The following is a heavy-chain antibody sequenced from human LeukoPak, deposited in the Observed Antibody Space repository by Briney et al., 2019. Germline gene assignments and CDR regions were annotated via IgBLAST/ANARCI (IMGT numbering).Heavy chain of an antibody. CDR3: AREWFGELLDAFDI. CDR2: IYSGGST. V-gene: IGHV3-53*01. Sequence: GGSLRLSCAASGFTFSSYAMSWVRRAPGKGLEWVSVIYSGGSTYYADSVKGRFTISRDNSKNTLYLQMNSLRAEDTAVYYCAREWFGELLDAFDIWGQGTMVTVSS. J-gene: IGHJ3*02. D-gene: IGHD3-10*01. CDR1: GFTFSSYA.